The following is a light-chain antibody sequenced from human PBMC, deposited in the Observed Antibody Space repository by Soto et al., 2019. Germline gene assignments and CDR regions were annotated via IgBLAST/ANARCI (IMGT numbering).Light chain of an antibody. CDR2: AAS. CDR1: QSMSSS. J-gene: IGKJ4*01. Sequence: ETVLTQSPATLSVSPGERVTLSCRASQSMSSSLAWYQQKPGQVPRLLIYAASTRATDIPARFSGSGSGTEFVLTISSLQSEDFALYFCQQYNSWPLTFGGGTRVEIK. CDR3: QQYNSWPLT. V-gene: IGKV3-15*01.